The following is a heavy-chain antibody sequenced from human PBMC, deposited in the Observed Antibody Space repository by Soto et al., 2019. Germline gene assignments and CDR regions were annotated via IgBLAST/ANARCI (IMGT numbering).Heavy chain of an antibody. V-gene: IGHV1-8*01. Sequence: SSVKVSCKASGYTFTSYDINWVRQATGQGLEWMRWMNPNSGNTGYAQKFQGKVTMTRNTSISTAYMELSSLRSEDTAAYYCASGVVLRFLEWLPNSHRAFDIWGEVTMVTVSS. CDR3: ASGVVLRFLEWLPNSHRAFDI. CDR2: MNPNSGNT. J-gene: IGHJ3*02. CDR1: GYTFTSYD. D-gene: IGHD3-3*01.